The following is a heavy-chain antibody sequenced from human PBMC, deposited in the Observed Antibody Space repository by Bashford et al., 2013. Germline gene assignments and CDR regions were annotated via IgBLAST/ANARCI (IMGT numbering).Heavy chain of an antibody. V-gene: IGHV3-23*01. Sequence: VRQAPGKGLDGSLLLVVVVVTHTTQTPSKGRFTISRDNSKNTLFLQVSSLRAEDTAIYYCAQHKVGYDRPIDFWGQGTLVTVSS. D-gene: IGHD2-8*02. J-gene: IGHJ4*02. CDR2: LVVVVVT. CDR3: AQHKVGYDRPIDF.